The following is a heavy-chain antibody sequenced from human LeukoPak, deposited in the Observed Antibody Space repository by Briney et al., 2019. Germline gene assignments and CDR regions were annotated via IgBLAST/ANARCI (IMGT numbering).Heavy chain of an antibody. CDR1: GFTFGSYA. Sequence: GGSLRLSCAASGFTFGSYAMHWVRQAPGKGLEWVAVISYDGSNKYYADSVKGRFTISRDNSKNTLYLQMNSLRAEDTAVYYCARDGYYYDSSGYYPDYWGQGTLVTVSS. D-gene: IGHD3-22*01. CDR2: ISYDGSNK. J-gene: IGHJ4*02. CDR3: ARDGYYYDSSGYYPDY. V-gene: IGHV3-30-3*01.